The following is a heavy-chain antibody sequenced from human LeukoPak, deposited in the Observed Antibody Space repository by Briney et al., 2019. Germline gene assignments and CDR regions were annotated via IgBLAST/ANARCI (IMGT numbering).Heavy chain of an antibody. J-gene: IGHJ4*02. V-gene: IGHV1-18*01. D-gene: IGHD3-22*01. CDR1: GYTFSAYG. Sequence: ASVKVSCKASGYTFSAYGFSWVRQAPGQGLEWMGWISTYNGNRSYAQKFQGRVTMTTYTSTSTAYMELRSLRSDDTAMYYCVRSDNSGYYPRTLDYWGQGTLVTVSS. CDR2: ISTYNGNR. CDR3: VRSDNSGYYPRTLDY.